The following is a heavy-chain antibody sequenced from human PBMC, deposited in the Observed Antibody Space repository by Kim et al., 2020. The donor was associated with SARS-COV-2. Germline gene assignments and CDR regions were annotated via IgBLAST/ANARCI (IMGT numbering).Heavy chain of an antibody. CDR2: IYHSGNT. V-gene: IGHV4-39*01. CDR1: GGSISSSPYY. D-gene: IGHD3-3*01. CDR3: ATSFWSGRNWFDP. J-gene: IGHJ5*02. Sequence: SETLSLTCTVSGGSISSSPYYWGWIRQPPGKGLEWIGSIYHSGNTYYNPSLKSRVTISVDTSNNQFSLRLTSVTAADTAVYYCATSFWSGRNWFDPWGQGTLVTVSS.